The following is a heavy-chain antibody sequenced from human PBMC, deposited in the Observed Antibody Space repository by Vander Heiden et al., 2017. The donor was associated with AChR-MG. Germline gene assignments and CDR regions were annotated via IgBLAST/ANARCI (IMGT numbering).Heavy chain of an antibody. J-gene: IGHJ3*02. CDR3: ARDRRFGFFDI. CDR2: INQDESRK. Sequence: EVHLVESGGGLVQPGESLILSCAASGFTFSDDWMTWVRQAPGKGLEWVANINQDESRKNYLDSVKGRFTISRDNAKNSLYLQMSSLRAEDAAVYYCARDRRFGFFDIWGHWTMVSVSS. CDR1: GFTFSDDW. V-gene: IGHV3-7*01. D-gene: IGHD3-10*01.